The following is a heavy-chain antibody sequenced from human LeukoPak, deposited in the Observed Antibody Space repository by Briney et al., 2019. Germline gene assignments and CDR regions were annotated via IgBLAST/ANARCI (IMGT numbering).Heavy chain of an antibody. J-gene: IGHJ4*02. CDR1: GGTFSSYA. CDR3: ASGPSLVGATTFDY. CDR2: IIPIFGTA. D-gene: IGHD1-26*01. V-gene: IGHV1-69*05. Sequence: SVRVSCKASGGTFSSYAISWVRQAPGQGLEWMGRIIPIFGTANYAQKFQGRVTITTDESTSTAYMELSSLRSEDTAVYYCASGPSLVGATTFDYWGQGTLVTVSS.